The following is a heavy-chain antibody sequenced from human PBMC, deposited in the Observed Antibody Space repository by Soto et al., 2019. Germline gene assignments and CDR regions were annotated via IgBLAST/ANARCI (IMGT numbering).Heavy chain of an antibody. J-gene: IGHJ4*02. CDR1: GGSINNYY. Sequence: QLQASGPGLVKPSETLSLTCTVSGGSINNYYWNWIRQPPGKGLEWIGNIYYSGSTNYNPSLKTRVTISINTSKEEFSLNLNSVAAADTAVHYCAVSTGSSQYYFDSVGQGALVTVSS. V-gene: IGHV4-59*03. CDR3: AVSTGSSQYYFDS. D-gene: IGHD3-22*01. CDR2: IYYSGST.